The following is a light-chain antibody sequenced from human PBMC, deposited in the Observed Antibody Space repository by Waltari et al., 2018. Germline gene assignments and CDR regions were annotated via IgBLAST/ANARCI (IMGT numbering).Light chain of an antibody. J-gene: IGKJ1*01. V-gene: IGKV1-12*01. Sequence: IQMTQSPSSVSASVGVSVTTTFRASQGISSRLAWYQQKTGKAPKLLIYDASSLHSGVPSRVSGSGSGTDFTLTSRSLQPEDFATYYCQQVNSFPRTFGQGTKVEVK. CDR3: QQVNSFPRT. CDR1: QGISSR. CDR2: DAS.